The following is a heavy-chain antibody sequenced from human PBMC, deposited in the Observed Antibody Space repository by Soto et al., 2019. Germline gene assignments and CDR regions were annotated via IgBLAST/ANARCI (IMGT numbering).Heavy chain of an antibody. V-gene: IGHV1-2*04. J-gene: IGHJ6*02. Sequence: ASVKVSFKASGYTFTGYYMHWVRQAPGQGLEWMGWINPNSGGTNYAQKFQGWVTMTRDTSISTAYMELSRLRSDDTAVYYCARGIPDYYYYYGMDVWGQGTTVTVS. D-gene: IGHD2-2*02. CDR2: INPNSGGT. CDR1: GYTFTGYY. CDR3: ARGIPDYYYYYGMDV.